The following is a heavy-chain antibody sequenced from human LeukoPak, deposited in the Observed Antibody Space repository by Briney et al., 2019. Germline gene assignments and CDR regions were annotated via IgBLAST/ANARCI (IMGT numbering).Heavy chain of an antibody. CDR2: INPNSGDT. CDR3: ASCHCTNGVCYGECEYFQH. D-gene: IGHD2-8*01. J-gene: IGHJ1*01. CDR1: GYTFTGYY. V-gene: IGHV1-2*06. Sequence: VASVKVSCKTSGYTFTGYYVHWVRQAPGQGLEWMGRINPNSGDTNYAQKFQGRVTLTTDTSTSTACMELRSLRSDDTAVYYCASCHCTNGVCYGECEYFQHWGQGTLVTVSS.